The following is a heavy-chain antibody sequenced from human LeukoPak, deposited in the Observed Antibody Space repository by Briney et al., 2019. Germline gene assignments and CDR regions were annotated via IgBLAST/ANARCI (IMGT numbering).Heavy chain of an antibody. V-gene: IGHV3-74*01. CDR2: INSDGSST. J-gene: IGHJ4*02. CDR1: GFTYSSYW. D-gene: IGHD3-16*01. Sequence: GGSLRLSCAASGFTYSSYWMHWVRQAPGKGLVWVSRINSDGSSTSYADSVKGRFTVSRDNAKNSLYLQMNSLRAEDTAFYYCATEGGYWGQGTLVTVSS. CDR3: ATEGGY.